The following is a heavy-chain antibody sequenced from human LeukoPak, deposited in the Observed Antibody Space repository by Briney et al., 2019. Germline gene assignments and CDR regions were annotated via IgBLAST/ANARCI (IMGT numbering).Heavy chain of an antibody. V-gene: IGHV4-59*01. CDR1: GGSISSYY. D-gene: IGHD3-22*01. J-gene: IGHJ4*02. CDR2: IDNRGST. Sequence: PSETLSLTCSVSGGSISSYYWSWIRQPPGKGLQWIGYIDNRGSTNYNPSLKRQVSMSVNTSKNQFSLTLSSMTAADTAVYYCGSGLHDSSGYYWTGSFDNWGQGALVTVSS. CDR3: GSGLHDSSGYYWTGSFDN.